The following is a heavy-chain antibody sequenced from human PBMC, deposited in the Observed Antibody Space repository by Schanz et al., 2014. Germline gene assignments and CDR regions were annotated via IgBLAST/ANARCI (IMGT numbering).Heavy chain of an antibody. Sequence: QVQVVQSGAEVKKPGASVKVSCKASGYTFTEYGVIWVRQAPGQGLEWMGWINPNSGTTNYAQKFQGWVTMTRDTSISTAYMELSRLKSDDTAVYYCARGRGCYDYWGQGTLVTVSS. CDR1: GYTFTEYG. J-gene: IGHJ4*02. CDR2: INPNSGTT. CDR3: ARGRGCYDY. V-gene: IGHV1-2*04. D-gene: IGHD2-21*01.